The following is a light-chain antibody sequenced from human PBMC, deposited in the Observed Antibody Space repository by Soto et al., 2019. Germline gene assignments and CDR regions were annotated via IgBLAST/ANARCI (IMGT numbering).Light chain of an antibody. CDR1: QSVSSY. CDR2: DTS. Sequence: EIVLTQSPATLSLSPGERATLSCRASQSVSSYLAWYQQEPGQAPRLLIYDTSNRATGVPARFSGSGSGTDFTLTISRLEPEDFAVYYCQQYGSSGTFGQGTKVDIK. V-gene: IGKV3-11*01. J-gene: IGKJ1*01. CDR3: QQYGSSGT.